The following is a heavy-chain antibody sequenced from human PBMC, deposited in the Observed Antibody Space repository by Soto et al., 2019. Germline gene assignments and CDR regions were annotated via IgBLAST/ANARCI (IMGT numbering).Heavy chain of an antibody. CDR3: ARDGTHRRVAY. V-gene: IGHV1-46*01. J-gene: IGHJ1*01. D-gene: IGHD3-16*01. CDR1: GYTFSDYR. Sequence: ASVKVSCKASGYTFSDYRMHWVRQAPGQGLEWMGMINPSGGSTTYAQKFQGRVTMTRDTSTSTFYMDLSLTSEDTAVYYCARDGTHRRVAYRGQGTLVTVSS. CDR2: INPSGGST.